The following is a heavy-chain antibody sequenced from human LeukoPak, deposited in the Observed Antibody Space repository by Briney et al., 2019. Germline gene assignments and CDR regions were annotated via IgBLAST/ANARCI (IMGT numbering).Heavy chain of an antibody. D-gene: IGHD4-17*01. CDR3: ARDWAPLWNPLTYGDYEWFDP. Sequence: ASVKVSCKASGYTFTGYYMHWVRQAPGQGLEWMGWINPNSGGTNYAQKFQGRVTMTRDTSISTAYMELSRLRSDDTAVYYCARDWAPLWNPLTYGDYEWFDPWGQGTLVTVSS. CDR2: INPNSGGT. J-gene: IGHJ5*02. CDR1: GYTFTGYY. V-gene: IGHV1-2*02.